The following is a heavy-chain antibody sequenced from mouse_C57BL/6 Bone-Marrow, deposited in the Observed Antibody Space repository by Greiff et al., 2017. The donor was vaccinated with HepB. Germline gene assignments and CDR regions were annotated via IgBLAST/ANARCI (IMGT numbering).Heavy chain of an antibody. D-gene: IGHD1-1*01. CDR3: AREGLGSSYEGYFDY. J-gene: IGHJ2*01. CDR1: GYTFTSYG. CDR2: IYPRSGNT. V-gene: IGHV1-81*01. Sequence: QVQLQQSGAELARPGASVKLSCKASGYTFTSYGISWVKQRTGQGLEWIGEIYPRSGNTYYNEKFKGKATLTADKSSSTAYMELRSLTSEDSAVYFCAREGLGSSYEGYFDYWGQGTTLTVSS.